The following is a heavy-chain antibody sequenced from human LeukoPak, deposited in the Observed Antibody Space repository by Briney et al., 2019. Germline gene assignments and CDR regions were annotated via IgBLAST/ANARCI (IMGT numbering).Heavy chain of an antibody. J-gene: IGHJ4*02. D-gene: IGHD6-19*01. Sequence: GGCLRLSCAASGFTFRTYGIRWVRQAPGKGVEWVAVITYDGANTNEGDSEKCRFPISRDNSKHTLYLQMNSLRAEDTAVYYCAKDDALYSSGWYVRGDFDYWGQGTLVTVSP. CDR2: ITYDGANT. CDR1: GFTFRTYG. CDR3: AKDDALYSSGWYVRGDFDY. V-gene: IGHV3-30*18.